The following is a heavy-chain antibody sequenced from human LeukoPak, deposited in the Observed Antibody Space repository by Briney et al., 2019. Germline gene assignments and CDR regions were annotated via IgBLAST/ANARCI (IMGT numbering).Heavy chain of an antibody. Sequence: GGSLRLSCAASGFTFSSYWMSWVRQAPGKGLEWVANIKQDGSEKYYVDSVKGRFTISRDNAKNSLYLQMNSLRAEDAAVYYCARVNNFWSGNYYMDVWGKGTTVTVSS. CDR3: ARVNNFWSGNYYMDV. CDR2: IKQDGSEK. CDR1: GFTFSSYW. J-gene: IGHJ6*03. V-gene: IGHV3-7*01. D-gene: IGHD3-3*01.